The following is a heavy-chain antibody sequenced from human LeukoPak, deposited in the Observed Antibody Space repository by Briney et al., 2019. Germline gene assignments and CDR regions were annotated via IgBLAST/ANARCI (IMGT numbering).Heavy chain of an antibody. CDR3: ARIAVASDAFDI. CDR2: IYYSGST. D-gene: IGHD6-19*01. V-gene: IGHV4-59*12. J-gene: IGHJ3*02. Sequence: KSSETLSLTCTVSGGSISSYYWSWIRQPPGKGLEWIGYIYYSGSTNYNPSLKSRVTISVDTSKNQFSLKLSSVTAADTAVYYCARIAVASDAFDIWGQGTMVTVSS. CDR1: GGSISSYY.